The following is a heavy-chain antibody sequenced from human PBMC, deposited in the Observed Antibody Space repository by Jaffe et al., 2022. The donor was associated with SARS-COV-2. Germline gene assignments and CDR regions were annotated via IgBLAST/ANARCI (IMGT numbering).Heavy chain of an antibody. CDR3: ARDFSGAGATLYFDY. J-gene: IGHJ4*02. V-gene: IGHV3-21*01. CDR1: GFTFSSYS. D-gene: IGHD1-26*01. Sequence: EVQLVESGGGLVKPGGSLRLSCAASGFTFSSYSMNWVRQAPGKGLEWVSSISSSSSYIYYADSVKGRFTISRDNAKNSLYLQMNSLRAEDTAVYYCARDFSGAGATLYFDYWGQGTLVTVSS. CDR2: ISSSSSYI.